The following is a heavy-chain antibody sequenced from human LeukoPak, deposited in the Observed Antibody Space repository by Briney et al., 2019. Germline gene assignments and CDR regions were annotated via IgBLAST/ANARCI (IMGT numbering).Heavy chain of an antibody. D-gene: IGHD3-10*01. CDR2: ISSSGSTI. CDR1: GFTFSSYE. Sequence: PGGSLRLSCAASGFTFSSYEMNWVRQAPGKGLEGVSYISSSGSTIYYADSVKGRFTISRDNAKNSLYLQMNSLRAEDTAVYYCARDGGDYYGSGSYYKGDFDCWGQGTLVTVSS. J-gene: IGHJ4*02. V-gene: IGHV3-48*03. CDR3: ARDGGDYYGSGSYYKGDFDC.